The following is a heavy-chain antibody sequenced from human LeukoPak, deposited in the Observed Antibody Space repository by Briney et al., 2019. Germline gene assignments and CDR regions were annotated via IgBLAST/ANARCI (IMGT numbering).Heavy chain of an antibody. CDR3: AKGVTTGTTLIGVDY. CDR1: GFTFSSYA. D-gene: IGHD1-1*01. CDR2: ISGSGGST. V-gene: IGHV3-23*01. Sequence: GGSLRLSCAASGFTFSSYAMSWVRQAPGKGLEWVSAISGSGGSTYYADSVKGRFTISRDNSKNTLYLQMNSLRAEDAAVYYCAKGVTTGTTLIGVDYWGQGTLVTVSS. J-gene: IGHJ4*02.